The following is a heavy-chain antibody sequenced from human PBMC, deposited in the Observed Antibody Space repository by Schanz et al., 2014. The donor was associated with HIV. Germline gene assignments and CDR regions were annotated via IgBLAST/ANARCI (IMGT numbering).Heavy chain of an antibody. CDR3: AKSRFQLHWFDS. CDR2: INPNSGGT. CDR1: GYTFIDYY. D-gene: IGHD2-2*01. V-gene: IGHV1-2*02. J-gene: IGHJ5*01. Sequence: QVQLVQSGAEVKKPGASVKVSCKASGYTFIDYYVHWVRQAPGQGLEWMGWINPNSGGTNYAQKFQGRVTLTRDTSISTAYMELTRLRFDDTAVYYCAKSRFQLHWFDSWGQGTLVTVSS.